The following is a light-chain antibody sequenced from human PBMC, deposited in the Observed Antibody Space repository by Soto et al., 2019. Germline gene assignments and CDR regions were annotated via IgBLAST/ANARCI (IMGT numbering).Light chain of an antibody. V-gene: IGKV1-5*01. CDR1: QNISTS. CDR2: DVS. CDR3: QQYETFSGT. Sequence: DIQLTQSPSTLSASVGDSVTMTCRASQNISTSLAWYQHKPGKAPTLLMFDVSNLESGVPSRFSGSGSGTKFTLTIASLQPDDFATYYCQQYETFSGTFGPGTKVDIK. J-gene: IGKJ1*01.